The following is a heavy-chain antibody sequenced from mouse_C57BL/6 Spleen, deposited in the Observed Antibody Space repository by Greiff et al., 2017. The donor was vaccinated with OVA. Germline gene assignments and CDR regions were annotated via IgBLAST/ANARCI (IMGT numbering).Heavy chain of an antibody. CDR1: GYSITSGYY. V-gene: IGHV3-6*01. CDR3: ARGITTLQGFAY. J-gene: IGHJ3*01. D-gene: IGHD1-1*01. CDR2: ISYDGSN. Sequence: EVKLMESGPGLVKPSQSLSLTCSVTGYSITSGYYWNWIRQFPGNKLERMGYISYDGSNNYNPSLKNRNSITRDTSKNQFFLKLNSVTTEDTATYYCARGITTLQGFAYWGQGTLVTVSA.